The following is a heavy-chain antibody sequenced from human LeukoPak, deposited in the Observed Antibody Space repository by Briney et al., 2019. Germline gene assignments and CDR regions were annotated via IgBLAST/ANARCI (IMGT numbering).Heavy chain of an antibody. Sequence: PSETLSLTCTVSGGSISSYYWSWIRQPAGKGLEWIGRIDTSGNTNYKPSLKSRVTISVDTSKNQFSLKLSSVTAADTAVYHCAREYCSSTSCYFDYWGQGTLVTVSS. CDR3: AREYCSSTSCYFDY. V-gene: IGHV4-4*07. CDR1: GGSISSYY. D-gene: IGHD2-2*01. CDR2: IDTSGNT. J-gene: IGHJ4*02.